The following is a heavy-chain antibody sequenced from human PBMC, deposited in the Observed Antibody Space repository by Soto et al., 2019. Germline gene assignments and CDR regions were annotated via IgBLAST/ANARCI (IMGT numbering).Heavy chain of an antibody. V-gene: IGHV3-33*01. CDR3: ARALPRSYGMDG. CDR1: GFTFSSYG. J-gene: IGHJ6*02. CDR2: IWYDGSNK. Sequence: QVQLVESGGGVVKPGRSLRLSCAASGFTFSSYGMQWVRQAPGKGLEWVAVIWYDGSNKYYADSVKGRFTISRDNSKNTLYLQMNSLRAEDTAVYYCARALPRSYGMDGWGQGTTVTVSS.